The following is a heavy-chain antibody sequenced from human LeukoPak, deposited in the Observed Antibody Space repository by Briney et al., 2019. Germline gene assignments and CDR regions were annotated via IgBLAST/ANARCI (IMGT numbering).Heavy chain of an antibody. CDR2: INHSGST. CDR3: ATRGPGIAVAGY. V-gene: IGHV4-34*01. D-gene: IGHD6-19*01. J-gene: IGHJ4*02. CDR1: GGSFSGYY. Sequence: SETLSLTCAVYGGSFSGYYCSWIRQPPGKGLEWIGEINHSGSTNYNPSLKSRVTISVDTSKNQFSLKLSSVTAADTAVYYCATRGPGIAVAGYWGQGTLVTVSS.